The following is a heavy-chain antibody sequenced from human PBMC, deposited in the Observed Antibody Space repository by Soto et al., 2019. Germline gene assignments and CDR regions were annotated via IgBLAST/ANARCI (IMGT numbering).Heavy chain of an antibody. D-gene: IGHD3-22*01. CDR2: INPSGGST. J-gene: IGHJ5*02. Sequence: ASVKVSCKASGYTFTSYYMHWVRQAPGQGLEWMGIINPSGGSTSYAQKFQGRVTMTRDTSTSTVYMELSSLRSEDTAVYYCAREVGYYDSSGYGPHTEYNWFDPRGQGTLVTVSS. CDR1: GYTFTSYY. CDR3: AREVGYYDSSGYGPHTEYNWFDP. V-gene: IGHV1-46*01.